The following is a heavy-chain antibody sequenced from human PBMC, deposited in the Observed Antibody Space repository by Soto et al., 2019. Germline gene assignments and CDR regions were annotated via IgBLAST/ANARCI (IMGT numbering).Heavy chain of an antibody. Sequence: QVQLVQSGAEVKKPGASVKVSYKASGYTFTSYGISWVRQAPGQGLEWMGWISAYNGNTNYAQKLQGRVTMTTDTSTSTAYMELRSLRSDDTAVYYCARVSRLRFLEWLSPWAPTDYWGQGTLVTVSS. CDR3: ARVSRLRFLEWLSPWAPTDY. CDR1: GYTFTSYG. D-gene: IGHD3-3*01. V-gene: IGHV1-18*01. J-gene: IGHJ4*02. CDR2: ISAYNGNT.